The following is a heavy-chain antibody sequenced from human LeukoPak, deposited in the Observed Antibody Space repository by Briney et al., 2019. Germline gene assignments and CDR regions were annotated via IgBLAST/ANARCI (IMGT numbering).Heavy chain of an antibody. J-gene: IGHJ4*02. V-gene: IGHV1-18*01. CDR3: ARVPSLLSFGQFSYDY. CDR2: ISVYNENT. Sequence: ASVKVSCKASGYTFISHGVSWVRQAPGQGLEWMGSISVYNENTHYGQKFQGRVTMTTDTSTTTAYMELSSLTSDDTAVYYCARVPSLLSFGQFSYDYWGQGTLVTVSS. D-gene: IGHD3-10*01. CDR1: GYTFISHG.